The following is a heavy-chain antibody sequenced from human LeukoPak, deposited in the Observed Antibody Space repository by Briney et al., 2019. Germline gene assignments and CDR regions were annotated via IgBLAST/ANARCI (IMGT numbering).Heavy chain of an antibody. CDR1: EFTFSTYW. CDR3: ARGATTTRFGRFDP. V-gene: IGHV3-7*01. Sequence: GGSLRLSCAASEFTFSTYWMSWVRQAPGKGLEWVADIKQDGSEKYNVHSVKGRFTISRDNAKKSLYLQMKSLRAEDTAIYYCARGATTTRFGRFDPWGQGTLVTVSS. J-gene: IGHJ5*02. D-gene: IGHD4-17*01. CDR2: IKQDGSEK.